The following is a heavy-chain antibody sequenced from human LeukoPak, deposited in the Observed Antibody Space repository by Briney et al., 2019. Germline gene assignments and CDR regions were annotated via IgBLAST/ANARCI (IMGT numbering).Heavy chain of an antibody. V-gene: IGHV3-9*01. CDR1: GFTFDDYA. J-gene: IGHJ4*02. Sequence: SLRLSCAASGFTFDDYAMHWVRQAPGKGLEWVSGISWNSGSIGYADSVKGRFTISRDNAKNSLYLQMNSLRAEDTALYYCAKDPRYYYDSSGYPDYWGQGTLVTVSS. D-gene: IGHD3-22*01. CDR3: AKDPRYYYDSSGYPDY. CDR2: ISWNSGSI.